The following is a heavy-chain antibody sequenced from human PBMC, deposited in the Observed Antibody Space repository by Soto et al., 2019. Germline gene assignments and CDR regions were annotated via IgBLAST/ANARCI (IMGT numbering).Heavy chain of an antibody. CDR2: IYSGGSR. CDR1: GFTVGSHY. CDR3: ARWDYHDIPGYYFPF. J-gene: IGHJ4*02. D-gene: IGHD3-22*01. Sequence: EVQLVESGGGLVQPGGSLRLSCAASGFTVGSHYMSWVRQAPGKGLEWVSIIYSGGSRFYAESVKGRFTLSRDNFKNIIYLQMDSLRAEDTAIYFCARWDYHDIPGYYFPFWGQGAQVTVSS. V-gene: IGHV3-53*01.